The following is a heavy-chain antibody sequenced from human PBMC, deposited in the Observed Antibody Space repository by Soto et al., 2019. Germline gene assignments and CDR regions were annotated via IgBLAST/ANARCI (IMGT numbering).Heavy chain of an antibody. D-gene: IGHD1-20*01. CDR3: ARSEMTYNWND. CDR2: ISGSGEMT. CDR1: GFTFSGDA. V-gene: IGHV3-23*01. J-gene: IGHJ4*02. Sequence: AGSLRLSFAASGFTFSGDAMSWVRQAPGKGLEWVSSISGSGEMTHYADSVKGRFTISRDNAKNTLYLQMESLRAEDTALYYCARSEMTYNWNDWGQGALVTVSS.